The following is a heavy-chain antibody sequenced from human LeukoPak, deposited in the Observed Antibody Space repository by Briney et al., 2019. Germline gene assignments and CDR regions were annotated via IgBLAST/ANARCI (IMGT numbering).Heavy chain of an antibody. Sequence: SETLSLTCAVYGGSFSGYYWSWIRQPPGKGLEWIGEINHSGSTNYNPSLKSRVTISVDTSKNQFSLKLSSVTAADTAVYYCARAAFNYYDSSGYGMDFDYWGQGTLVTVSS. V-gene: IGHV4-34*01. CDR1: GGSFSGYY. D-gene: IGHD3-22*01. J-gene: IGHJ4*02. CDR3: ARAAFNYYDSSGYGMDFDY. CDR2: INHSGST.